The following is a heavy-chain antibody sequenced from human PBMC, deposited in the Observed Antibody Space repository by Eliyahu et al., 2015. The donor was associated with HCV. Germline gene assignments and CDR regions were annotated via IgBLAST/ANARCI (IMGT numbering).Heavy chain of an antibody. J-gene: IGHJ2*01. D-gene: IGHD3-3*01. CDR1: GGSISSYY. CDR2: IYYSGST. V-gene: IGHV4-59*01. CDR3: ARGRFLEWLFDL. Sequence: QVQLQESGPGLVKPSETLSLTCTVSGGSISSYYWSWIRQPPGKGLEWIGYIYYSGSTNYNPSLKSRVTISVDTSKNQFSLKLSSVTAADTAVYYCARGRFLEWLFDLWGRGTLVTVSS.